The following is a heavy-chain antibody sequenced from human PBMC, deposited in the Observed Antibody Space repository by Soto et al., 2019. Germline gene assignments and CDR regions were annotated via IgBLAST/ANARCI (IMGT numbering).Heavy chain of an antibody. CDR1: GGSISSSKW. D-gene: IGHD3-3*01. CDR3: ARDQRFLEWLLYEDYGMDV. J-gene: IGHJ6*02. CDR2: IYHSGST. Sequence: PSETLSLTCAVSGGSISSSKWWSWVRQPPGKGLEWIGEIYHSGSTNYNPSLKSRVTISVDKSKNQFSLKLSSVTAADTAVYYCARDQRFLEWLLYEDYGMDVWGQGTTVTVSS. V-gene: IGHV4-4*02.